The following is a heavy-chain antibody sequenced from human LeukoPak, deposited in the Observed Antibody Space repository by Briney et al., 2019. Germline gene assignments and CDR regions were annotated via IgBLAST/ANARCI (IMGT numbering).Heavy chain of an antibody. Sequence: SETLSLTCTVSGYSISSGYYWGWIRQPPGKGLEWIGSIYHSGSTYYNPSLKSRVTISVDTSKNQFSLKLSSVTAAATAVYYCAKVGAHDAFDIWGQGTMVTVSS. CDR1: GYSISSGYY. CDR3: AKVGAHDAFDI. CDR2: IYHSGST. J-gene: IGHJ3*02. V-gene: IGHV4-38-2*02. D-gene: IGHD1-26*01.